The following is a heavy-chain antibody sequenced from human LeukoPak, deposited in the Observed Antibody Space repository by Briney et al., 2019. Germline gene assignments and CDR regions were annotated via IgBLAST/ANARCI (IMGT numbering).Heavy chain of an antibody. CDR2: MHYSGTT. CDR3: ARNDRGRPADY. D-gene: IGHD1-26*01. CDR1: GGSINNSPYY. J-gene: IGHJ4*02. Sequence: PSETLSLTCTVSGGSINNSPYYWAWLRQPPGKGLEWIASMHYSGTTYHNPSLRSRVTISVDTSKNQFSLRLISVTAADTAVYYCARNDRGRPADYWGQGTLVTVSS. V-gene: IGHV4-39*01.